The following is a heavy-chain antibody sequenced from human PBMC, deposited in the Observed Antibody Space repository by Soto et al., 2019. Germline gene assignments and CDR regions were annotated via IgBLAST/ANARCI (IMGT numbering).Heavy chain of an antibody. Sequence: GGSLRLSCAASGFTFSSYAMHWVRQAPGKGLEWVAVISYDGSNKYYADSVKGRFTISRDNSKNTLYLQMNSLRAEDTAVYYCARDSPCSSTSCSSPDYWGQGTLVTVSS. V-gene: IGHV3-30-3*01. CDR2: ISYDGSNK. D-gene: IGHD2-2*01. CDR1: GFTFSSYA. J-gene: IGHJ4*02. CDR3: ARDSPCSSTSCSSPDY.